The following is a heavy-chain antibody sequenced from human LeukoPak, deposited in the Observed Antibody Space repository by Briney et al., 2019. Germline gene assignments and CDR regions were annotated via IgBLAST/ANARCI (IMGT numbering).Heavy chain of an antibody. D-gene: IGHD6-19*01. Sequence: GGSLRLSCAASGFTFSSYAMSWVRQAPGKGLEWVSAISGSGGSTYYADSVKGRITISRDNSKNTLYLQMNSLRAEDTAVYYCSGSGWYRVSNWFDPWGQGTLVTVSS. V-gene: IGHV3-23*01. CDR1: GFTFSSYA. J-gene: IGHJ5*02. CDR2: ISGSGGST. CDR3: SGSGWYRVSNWFDP.